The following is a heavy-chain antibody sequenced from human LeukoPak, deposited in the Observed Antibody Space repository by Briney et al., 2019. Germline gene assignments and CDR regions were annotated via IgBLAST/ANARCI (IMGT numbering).Heavy chain of an antibody. D-gene: IGHD5-24*01. V-gene: IGHV3-7*04. Sequence: GGSLRLSCAASGFTFSSYWMNWVRQAPGKGLEWVANIKQDGSEKYYVDSVKGRFTISRDNAKKSLYLQMNSLRAEDTAVYYCARETEMANLDYWGQGTLVTVSS. CDR2: IKQDGSEK. CDR3: ARETEMANLDY. CDR1: GFTFSSYW. J-gene: IGHJ4*02.